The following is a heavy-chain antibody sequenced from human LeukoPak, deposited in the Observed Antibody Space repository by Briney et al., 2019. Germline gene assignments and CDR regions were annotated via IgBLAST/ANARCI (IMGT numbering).Heavy chain of an antibody. D-gene: IGHD3-3*01. Sequence: GGSLRLSCAASGFTFSIFGLNWVRQAPGKGPEWISYIDGRSGITYHADSVQGRFTISRDDARESVFLQMDGLRVDDTAVYYCARTYDFGRGPPGDAFDNWGPGTWVIVSA. CDR3: ARTYDFGRGPPGDAFDN. V-gene: IGHV3-48*01. J-gene: IGHJ3*02. CDR1: GFTFSIFG. CDR2: IDGRSGIT.